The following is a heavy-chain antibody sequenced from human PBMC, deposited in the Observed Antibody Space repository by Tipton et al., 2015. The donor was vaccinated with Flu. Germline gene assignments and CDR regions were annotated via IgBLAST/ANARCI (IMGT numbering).Heavy chain of an antibody. Sequence: LSCTVSGGSISSSSYYWGWIRQPPGKGLEWIGSIYYSGNTYYNPSLKSRVTISVDTSRNQFSLKLSSVTAADTAVYYCARDGFITMIVVVTPGAFDIWGQGTVVTVPS. CDR2: IYYSGNT. J-gene: IGHJ3*02. CDR3: ARDGFITMIVVVTPGAFDI. CDR1: GGSISSSSYY. D-gene: IGHD3-22*01. V-gene: IGHV4-39*07.